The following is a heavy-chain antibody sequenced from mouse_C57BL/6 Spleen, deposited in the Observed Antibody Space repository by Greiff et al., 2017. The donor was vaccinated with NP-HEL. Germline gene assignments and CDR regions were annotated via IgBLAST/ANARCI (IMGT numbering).Heavy chain of an antibody. CDR1: GFTFSSYA. V-gene: IGHV5-4*01. D-gene: IGHD2-5*01. Sequence: EVQVVESGGGLVKPGGSLKLSCAASGFTFSSYAMSWVRQTPEKRLEWVATISDGGSYTYYPDNVKGRFTISRDNAKNNLYLQMSHLKSEDTAMYYCARESNPYAMDYWGQGTSVTVSS. CDR3: ARESNPYAMDY. CDR2: ISDGGSYT. J-gene: IGHJ4*01.